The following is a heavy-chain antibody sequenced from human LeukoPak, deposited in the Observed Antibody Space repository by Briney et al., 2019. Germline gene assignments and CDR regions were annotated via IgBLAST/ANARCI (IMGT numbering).Heavy chain of an antibody. D-gene: IGHD3-16*02. CDR3: ARGLDDYVWGSYPYSFDY. CDR2: INHSGST. CDR1: GGSFSGYY. J-gene: IGHJ4*02. Sequence: SETLSLTCAVYGGSFSGYYWSWIRQPPGKGLEWIGEINHSGSTNYNPSLKSRVTISVDTSKNQFSLKLSSVTAADTAVYYCARGLDDYVWGSYPYSFDYWGQGTLVTVSS. V-gene: IGHV4-34*01.